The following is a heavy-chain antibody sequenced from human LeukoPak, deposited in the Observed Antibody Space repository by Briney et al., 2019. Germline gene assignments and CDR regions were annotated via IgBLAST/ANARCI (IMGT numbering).Heavy chain of an antibody. D-gene: IGHD3-16*01. CDR1: GFTFSSYS. CDR3: ARDPKGVSFRGVPSDAFDI. J-gene: IGHJ3*02. V-gene: IGHV3-48*04. Sequence: GGSLRLSCAASGFTFSSYSMNWVRQAPGKGLEWVSYISSSSSSIYYADSVKGRFTISRDNAKNSLYLQMNSLRAEDTAVYYCARDPKGVSFRGVPSDAFDIWGQGTMVTVSS. CDR2: ISSSSSSI.